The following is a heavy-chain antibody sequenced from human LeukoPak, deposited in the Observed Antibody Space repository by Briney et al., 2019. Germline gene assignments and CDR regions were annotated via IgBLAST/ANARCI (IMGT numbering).Heavy chain of an antibody. CDR3: ARDSIVVRGVRYYYYGMDV. D-gene: IGHD3-10*01. V-gene: IGHV4-59*13. CDR1: GGSISIYY. J-gene: IGHJ6*02. CDR2: IYNSGST. Sequence: PSETLSLTCTVSGGSISIYYWNWIRQPPGKRLEWIGSIYNSGSTTYNPSLKSRVTISVDTSKNQFSLKLSSVTAADTAVYYCARDSIVVRGVRYYYYGMDVWGQGTTVTVSS.